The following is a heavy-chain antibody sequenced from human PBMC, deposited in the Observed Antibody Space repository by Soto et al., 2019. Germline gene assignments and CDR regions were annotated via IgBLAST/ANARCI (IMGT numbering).Heavy chain of an antibody. CDR1: GGSISSYY. CDR3: VSLNYDYGRKFFDA. Sequence: SETLSLTCTVSGGSISSYYWSWIRQPPGKGLEWIGYIYYSGSTNYNPSLKSRVTISVATSKNQFPLRLSSVTAADTAVYFCVSLNYDYGRKFFDAWGHGTLVTVYS. V-gene: IGHV4-59*08. D-gene: IGHD4-17*01. CDR2: IYYSGST. J-gene: IGHJ5*01.